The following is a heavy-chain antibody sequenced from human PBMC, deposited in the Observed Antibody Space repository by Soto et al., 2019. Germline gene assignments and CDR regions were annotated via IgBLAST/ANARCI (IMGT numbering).Heavy chain of an antibody. J-gene: IGHJ5*02. D-gene: IGHD6-13*01. V-gene: IGHV4-39*01. CDR3: ARPFLSSSGSNWFDP. Sequence: SETLSLTCTVSGGSISSSSYYWGWIRQPPGKGLEWIGSIYYSGSTYYNPSLKSRVTISVDTSKNQFSLKLSSVTAADTAVYYSARPFLSSSGSNWFDPWGQGTLVNVSS. CDR1: GGSISSSSYY. CDR2: IYYSGST.